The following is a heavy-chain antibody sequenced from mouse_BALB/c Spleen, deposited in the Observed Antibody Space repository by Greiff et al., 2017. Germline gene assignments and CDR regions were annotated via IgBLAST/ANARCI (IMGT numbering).Heavy chain of an antibody. CDR2: IWTGGGT. V-gene: IGHV2-9-2*01. J-gene: IGHJ4*01. CDR1: GFSLTSYD. CDR3: VRDGDSYAMDY. Sequence: QVQLKESGPGLVAPSQSLSITCTVSGFSLTSYDISWIRQPPGKGLEWLGVIWTGGGTNYNSAFMSRLSISKDNSKSQVFLKMNSLQTDDTAIYYCVRDGDSYAMDYWGQGTSVTVSS.